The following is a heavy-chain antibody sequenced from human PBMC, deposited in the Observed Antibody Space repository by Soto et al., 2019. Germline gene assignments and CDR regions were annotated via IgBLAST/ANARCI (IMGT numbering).Heavy chain of an antibody. Sequence: GGSLRLSCAASGFTFSSYAMSWVRQAPGKGLEWVSAISGRGGSAYYADSVKGRCTISRDNSKNTLYLQINSLRAEDTAVYYCAKGYRGYVPDAFHIWGQGTMVTVSS. CDR3: AKGYRGYVPDAFHI. D-gene: IGHD5-12*01. CDR1: GFTFSSYA. CDR2: ISGRGGSA. J-gene: IGHJ3*02. V-gene: IGHV3-23*01.